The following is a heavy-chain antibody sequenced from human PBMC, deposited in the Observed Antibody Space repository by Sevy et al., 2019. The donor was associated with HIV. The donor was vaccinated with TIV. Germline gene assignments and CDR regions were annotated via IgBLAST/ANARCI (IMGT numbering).Heavy chain of an antibody. D-gene: IGHD2-2*01. Sequence: ASVKVSCKASGGTFSSYAISWVRQAPGQGLEWMGGIIPIFGTANYAQKFQGRVTITADESTSTAYMELSSLGSEDTAVYYCARVSGVGYCSSTSCYDFDPWGQGTLVTVSS. J-gene: IGHJ5*02. V-gene: IGHV1-69*13. CDR2: IIPIFGTA. CDR1: GGTFSSYA. CDR3: ARVSGVGYCSSTSCYDFDP.